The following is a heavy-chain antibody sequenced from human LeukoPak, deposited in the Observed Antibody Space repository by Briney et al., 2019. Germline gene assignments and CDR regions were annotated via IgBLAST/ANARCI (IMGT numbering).Heavy chain of an antibody. V-gene: IGHV1-18*01. CDR1: GYTFTSYG. CDR3: ARGVVVHEYTYGTFDY. Sequence: ASVKVSCKASGYTFTSYGISWVRQAPGQGLEWMGWISAYNGNTNYAQKLQGRVTMTTDTSTSTAYMELRSLRSDDTAVYYCARGVVVHEYTYGTFDYWGQGTLVTVSS. CDR2: ISAYNGNT. J-gene: IGHJ4*02. D-gene: IGHD5-18*01.